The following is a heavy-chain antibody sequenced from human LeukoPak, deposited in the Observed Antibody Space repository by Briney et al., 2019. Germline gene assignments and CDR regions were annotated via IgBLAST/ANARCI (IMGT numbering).Heavy chain of an antibody. CDR2: FVFSGIT. CDR1: GGSINSNNYY. V-gene: IGHV4-39*07. Sequence: SETLSLTCTVSGGSINSNNYYWGWIRQPPGEGLEWIGSFVFSGITYYNPSLKSRVTISVDTSKNQFSLKLSSVTAADTAVYYCARGRSRTGEVDYWGQGTLVTVSS. CDR3: ARGRSRTGEVDY. J-gene: IGHJ4*02. D-gene: IGHD3-10*01.